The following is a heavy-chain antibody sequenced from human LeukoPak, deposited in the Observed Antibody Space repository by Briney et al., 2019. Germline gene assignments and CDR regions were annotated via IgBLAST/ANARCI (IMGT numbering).Heavy chain of an antibody. V-gene: IGHV3-30*03. CDR3: AVGGFGELGYYYGMDV. J-gene: IGHJ6*02. CDR1: GFTFSSYG. D-gene: IGHD3-10*01. Sequence: GRSLRLSCAASGFTFSSYGMHWVRQAPGKGLEWVAVISYDGSNKYYADSVKGRFTISRDNSKNTLYLQMNSLRAEDTAVYYCAVGGFGELGYYYGMDVWGQGTTVTVSS. CDR2: ISYDGSNK.